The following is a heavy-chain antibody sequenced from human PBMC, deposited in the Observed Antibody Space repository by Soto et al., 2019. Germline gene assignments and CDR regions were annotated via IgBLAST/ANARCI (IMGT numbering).Heavy chain of an antibody. D-gene: IGHD1-26*01. CDR3: ARVGVGRDSSCGMDV. CDR2: ISSYNGDT. CDR1: GYTFTRSG. J-gene: IGHJ6*04. Sequence: QVQLVQSGAEVKKPGASVKVSCKASGYTFTRSGISWVRQAPGQGPEWMGWISSYNGDTNYAQTFQGRVTMTTDTATSTGYREPRGLRSDATAVYYCARVGVGRDSSCGMDVWGEGAPVTVSS. V-gene: IGHV1-18*01.